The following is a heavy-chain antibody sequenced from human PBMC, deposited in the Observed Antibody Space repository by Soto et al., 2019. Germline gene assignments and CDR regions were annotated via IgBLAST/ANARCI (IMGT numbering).Heavy chain of an antibody. D-gene: IGHD2-8*02. CDR3: AGGVGATAATFDY. CDR2: INPGNGDT. Sequence: QVHLVQSGAEVKKPGASVKVSCKASGDTFTDYAIHWVRQAPRQRLEWLAWINPGNGDTKYSQKFQGRVTLTRDTSATTAYMYLSSLRSEDTSVYFCAGGVGATAATFDYWGQGTLVTVSS. CDR1: GDTFTDYA. V-gene: IGHV1-3*01. J-gene: IGHJ4*02.